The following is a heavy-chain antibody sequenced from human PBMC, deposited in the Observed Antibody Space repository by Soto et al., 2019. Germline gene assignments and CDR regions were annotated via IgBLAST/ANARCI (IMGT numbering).Heavy chain of an antibody. CDR2: IYYSSTT. CDR1: GGSISSSRYY. J-gene: IGHJ4*02. CDR3: ASPVATAGMWYFDY. D-gene: IGHD6-19*01. V-gene: IGHV4-39*01. Sequence: LSLTCIVSGGSISSSRYYWGWIRHPPGKGMKCISSIYYSSTTNYNPSPKGRFTISVDTSKNPFSLKLSSVTAADTAVYYYASPVATAGMWYFDYWGQGTLVTVSS.